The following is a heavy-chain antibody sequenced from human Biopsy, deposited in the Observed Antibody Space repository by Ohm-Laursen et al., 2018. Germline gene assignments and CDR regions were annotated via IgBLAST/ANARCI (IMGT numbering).Heavy chain of an antibody. CDR3: AKDLLEWSVPS. CDR2: IDPKTGGT. V-gene: IGHV1-2*02. CDR1: GYTFTTYY. D-gene: IGHD3-3*01. J-gene: IGHJ4*02. Sequence: ATVKISCKASGYTFTTYYIHWVRQAPGQGLEWMGWIDPKTGGTEYAQKFRGRVTMTRDTSISTMYMDLSSLRSDDTAVYYCAKDLLEWSVPSWGQGTLVTVSS.